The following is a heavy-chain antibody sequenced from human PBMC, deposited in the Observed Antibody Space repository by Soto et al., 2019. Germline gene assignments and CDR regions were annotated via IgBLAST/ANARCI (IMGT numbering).Heavy chain of an antibody. CDR2: ISSDGSST. J-gene: IGHJ4*02. D-gene: IGHD2-15*01. Sequence: PGGSLRLSCAASGFTFGTYWMHWVRQAPGKGLEWVSRISSDGSSTTYADSVKGRFTISRDNAENSLHLQMNSLRAEDTAVYYCARVRYCSDNSCYSWFDYWGQGTLVTVSS. CDR1: GFTFGTYW. CDR3: ARVRYCSDNSCYSWFDY. V-gene: IGHV3-74*01.